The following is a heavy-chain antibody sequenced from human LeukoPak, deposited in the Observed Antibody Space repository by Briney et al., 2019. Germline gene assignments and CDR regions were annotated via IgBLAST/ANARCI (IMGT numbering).Heavy chain of an antibody. J-gene: IGHJ6*03. CDR1: GGSISSSNW. Sequence: SETLSLTCAVSGGSISSSNWWSWVRQPPGKGLEWIGEIYHSGSTNYNPSLKSRVTISVDKSKNQFSLKLSSVTAADTAVYYCAREGYSNFNYYYYYMDVWGKGTTVTVSS. V-gene: IGHV4-4*02. D-gene: IGHD4-11*01. CDR3: AREGYSNFNYYYYYMDV. CDR2: IYHSGST.